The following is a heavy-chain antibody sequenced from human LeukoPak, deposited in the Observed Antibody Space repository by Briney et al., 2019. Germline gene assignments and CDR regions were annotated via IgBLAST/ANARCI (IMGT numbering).Heavy chain of an antibody. V-gene: IGHV4-59*01. CDR1: GGSISSYY. CDR2: IYYSGST. CDR3: ASRSSIWSGYQDTLCYFDS. J-gene: IGHJ4*01. D-gene: IGHD3-3*01. Sequence: PSETLSLTCTVSGGSISSYYWSWIRQPPGKRLEWIGHIYYSGSTNYDPSLESRVTISVDTSKNQFSLKLSSVTAADTAVYYCASRSSIWSGYQDTLCYFDSWGHGTLVT.